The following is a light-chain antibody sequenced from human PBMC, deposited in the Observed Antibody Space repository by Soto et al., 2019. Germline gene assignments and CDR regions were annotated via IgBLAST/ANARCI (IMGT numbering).Light chain of an antibody. V-gene: IGKV2D-30*01. J-gene: IGKJ2*01. Sequence: VVMTQSPLSLPVTLGQPASVSCRSSQSLVASDGDTYLHWFRQSPGQSPSRLIYKVSNWDSGVPEGCSAHGSGTAFPPTIIRVQPEDVGIYSCMQTTHCPSTFRQGTKLEIK. CDR3: MQTTHCPST. CDR1: QSLVASDGDTY. CDR2: KVS.